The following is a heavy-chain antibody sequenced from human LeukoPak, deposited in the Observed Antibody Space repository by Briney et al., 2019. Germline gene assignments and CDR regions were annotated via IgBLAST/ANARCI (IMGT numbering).Heavy chain of an antibody. CDR3: TTDEDWNYARKDV. CDR2: TVSEIDGGTT. D-gene: IGHD1-7*01. J-gene: IGHJ6*02. CDR1: GFTFSNAW. V-gene: IGHV3-15*04. Sequence: GGSLRLSCVVSGFTFSNAWMSWVRQAPGKGLEWVGQTVSEIDGGTTDYATPVKGRFTISRDDSKSTLYLQMNSLKIEDTAVYYCTTDEDWNYARKDVWGQGATVIVSS.